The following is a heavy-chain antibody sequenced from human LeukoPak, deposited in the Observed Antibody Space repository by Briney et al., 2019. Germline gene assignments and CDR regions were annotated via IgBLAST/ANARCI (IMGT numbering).Heavy chain of an antibody. D-gene: IGHD3-3*01. CDR1: GYTFTSYD. CDR3: ARVYDFWSDYWYYMDV. J-gene: IGHJ6*03. Sequence: ASVKVSCKASGYTFTSYDINWVRQATGQGLEWMGWMNPNSGNTGYAQKFQGRITMTTGTSTSTAYMELRSLRSDDTAVYYCARVYDFWSDYWYYMDVWGKGTTVTVSS. CDR2: MNPNSGNT. V-gene: IGHV1-8*01.